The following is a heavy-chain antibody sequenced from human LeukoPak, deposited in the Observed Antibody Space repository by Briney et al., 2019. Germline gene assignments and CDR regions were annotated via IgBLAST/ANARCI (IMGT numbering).Heavy chain of an antibody. Sequence: ASVNVSCKASVYTFTFYYMHWVRQAPGQGREGMGWINPNSGGTNYAQKFQGRVTMTRDTSISTAYMELSRLRSDDTAVYYCARAGVGASRAFDIWGQGTMVTVSS. CDR3: ARAGVGASRAFDI. V-gene: IGHV1-2*02. CDR2: INPNSGGT. CDR1: VYTFTFYY. J-gene: IGHJ3*02. D-gene: IGHD1-26*01.